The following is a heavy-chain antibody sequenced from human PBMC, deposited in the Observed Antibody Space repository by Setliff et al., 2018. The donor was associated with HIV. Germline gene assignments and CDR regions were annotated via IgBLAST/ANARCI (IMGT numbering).Heavy chain of an antibody. J-gene: IGHJ5*02. Sequence: GGSLRLSCAASGFTFSSYAMSWVRQAPGKGLEWVSAISGSGGNTYYADSVKGRFTISRDNDKNSVHLQMTSLRAEDTAVYYCASSGSGSYINWFGPWGQGTLVTVSS. CDR3: ASSGSGSYINWFGP. CDR1: GFTFSSYA. D-gene: IGHD3-10*01. V-gene: IGHV3-23*01. CDR2: ISGSGGNT.